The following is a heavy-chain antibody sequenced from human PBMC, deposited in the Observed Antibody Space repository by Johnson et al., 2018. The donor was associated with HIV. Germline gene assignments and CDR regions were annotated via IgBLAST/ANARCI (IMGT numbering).Heavy chain of an antibody. Sequence: VQLVESGGGLVQPGGSLRLSCAASGFTVSNNYMSWVRQAPGEGLEWVSVIYSGGSTYYADSVKGRFTISRDNSKNTLYLQMNSLRAEDTAVYYCARDTVVTPPHDAFDIWGQGTMVTVSS. CDR1: GFTVSNNY. CDR2: IYSGGST. V-gene: IGHV3-66*01. CDR3: ARDTVVTPPHDAFDI. J-gene: IGHJ3*02. D-gene: IGHD4-23*01.